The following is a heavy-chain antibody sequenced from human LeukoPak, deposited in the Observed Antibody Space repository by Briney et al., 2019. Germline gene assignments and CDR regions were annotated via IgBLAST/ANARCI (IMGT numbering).Heavy chain of an antibody. J-gene: IGHJ4*02. CDR3: AKVGSSHLAA. Sequence: GGSLRLSCAASGFTFDDYAMHWVRQAPGKGLEWVALISYDASNKYYADSVKGRFTISRDNAKNTLYLQMNSLRAEDTAVYYCAKVGSSHLAAWGQGTLVTVSS. D-gene: IGHD6-13*01. CDR1: GFTFDDYA. CDR2: ISYDASNK. V-gene: IGHV3-30*04.